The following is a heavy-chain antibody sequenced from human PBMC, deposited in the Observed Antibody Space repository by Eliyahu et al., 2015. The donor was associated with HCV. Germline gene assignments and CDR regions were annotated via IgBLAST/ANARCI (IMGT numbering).Heavy chain of an antibody. V-gene: IGHV3-21*01. CDR3: ARRGDCSSTSCYNAFDV. CDR2: ISSSGTYI. J-gene: IGHJ3*01. Sequence: EVQLVESGGGLVKPGGSLRLSXAAXGFTFXXYSMNWVRQAPGKGREXVSSISSSGTYIYYAXSLKGRXTISRDNAENXLFLQVNSLRAEDTAVYYCARRGDCSSTSCYNAFDVWGQGTMVTVSS. D-gene: IGHD2-2*02. CDR1: GFTFXXYS.